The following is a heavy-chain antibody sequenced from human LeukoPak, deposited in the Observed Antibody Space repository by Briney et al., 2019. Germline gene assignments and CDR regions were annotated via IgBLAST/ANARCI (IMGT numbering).Heavy chain of an antibody. J-gene: IGHJ6*02. D-gene: IGHD2-21*02. CDR1: GGSISSGDYY. CDR3: ARDRAYCGGDCLTVYYYYGMDV. Sequence: TPETLSLTCTVSGGSISSGDYYWSWIRQPPGKGLEWIGYIYYSGSTYYNPSLKSRVTISVDTSKNQFSLKLSSVTAADTAVYYCARDRAYCGGDCLTVYYYYGMDVWGQGTTVTVSS. V-gene: IGHV4-30-4*01. CDR2: IYYSGST.